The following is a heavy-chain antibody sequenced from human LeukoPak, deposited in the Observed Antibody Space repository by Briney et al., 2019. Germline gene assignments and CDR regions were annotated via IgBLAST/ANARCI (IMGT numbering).Heavy chain of an antibody. J-gene: IGHJ4*02. V-gene: IGHV4-34*01. CDR3: ARSAAAPLDY. CDR1: GGSFSGYY. Sequence: PSETLSLTCAVYGGSFSGYYWSWIRQPPGKGLEWIGEINHSGSTNYNPSLKSRVTISVDTSKNQFSLKLSSVTAADTAVYYCARSAAAPLDYWGQGTLVTVSS. CDR2: INHSGST. D-gene: IGHD6-13*01.